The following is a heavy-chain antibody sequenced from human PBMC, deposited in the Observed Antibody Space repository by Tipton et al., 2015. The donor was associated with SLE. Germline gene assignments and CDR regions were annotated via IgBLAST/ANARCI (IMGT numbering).Heavy chain of an antibody. J-gene: IGHJ4*02. Sequence: QLVQSGGGLVQPGGSLRLSCAASGFTVSSNYMSWVRQAPGKGLEWVSVIYGGGSTYYADSVKGRFTISRDNSKNTLYLQMNSLRAEDTAVYYCARDRGSGWFDFDYWGQGTLVTVSS. CDR1: GFTVSSNY. V-gene: IGHV3-53*04. D-gene: IGHD6-19*01. CDR2: IYGGGST. CDR3: ARDRGSGWFDFDY.